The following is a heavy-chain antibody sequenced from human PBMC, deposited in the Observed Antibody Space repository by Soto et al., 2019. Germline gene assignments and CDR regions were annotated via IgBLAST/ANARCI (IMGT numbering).Heavy chain of an antibody. CDR3: ARQVAGTAFYDY. D-gene: IGHD6-19*01. Sequence: SETLSLTCAVYGGSISSYYWSWIRQPPGKGLEWIGYIYYSGSTNYNPSLKSRVTISVDTSKNQFSLKLSSVTAADTAVYYCARQVAGTAFYDYWGQGTLVTVSS. CDR1: GGSISSYY. CDR2: IYYSGST. J-gene: IGHJ4*02. V-gene: IGHV4-59*08.